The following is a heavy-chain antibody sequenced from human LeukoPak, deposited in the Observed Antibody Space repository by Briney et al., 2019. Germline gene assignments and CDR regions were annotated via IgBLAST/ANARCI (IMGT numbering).Heavy chain of an antibody. D-gene: IGHD3-22*01. V-gene: IGHV1-58*02. J-gene: IGHJ4*02. Sequence: ASVKVSCKASGFTFTSSAMQWVRQARGQRLEWIGWIVVGSGNTNYAQKFQERVTITRDMSTSTAYMELSSLRSEDTAVYYCAARLLNNYDSSGYDWGQGTLVTVSS. CDR2: IVVGSGNT. CDR1: GFTFTSSA. CDR3: AARLLNNYDSSGYD.